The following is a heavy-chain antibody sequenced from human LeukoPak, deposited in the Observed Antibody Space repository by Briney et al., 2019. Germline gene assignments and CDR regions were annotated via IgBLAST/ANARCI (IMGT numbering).Heavy chain of an antibody. J-gene: IGHJ3*02. D-gene: IGHD3-10*01. CDR1: GFTFSDYY. V-gene: IGHV3-11*04. CDR3: ARDPAPGVNAFDI. CDR2: ISSSGSTI. Sequence: GGSLRLSSAASGFTFSDYYMSWIRQAPGKGLEWVSYISSSGSTIYYADCVKGRFTISRDNAKNSLYLQMNSLRAEDTAVYYCARDPAPGVNAFDIWRQGTMVTVSS.